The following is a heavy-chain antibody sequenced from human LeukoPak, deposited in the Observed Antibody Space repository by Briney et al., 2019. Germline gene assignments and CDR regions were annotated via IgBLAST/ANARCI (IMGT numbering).Heavy chain of an antibody. J-gene: IGHJ5*01. D-gene: IGHD6-19*01. CDR1: GFTFNTYG. V-gene: IGHV3-21*01. Sequence: GGSLRLSCAASGFTFNTYGMSWVRQAPGKGLEWVSSISSTSAYIYYAESVKGRFSISRDNVDNVVHLQMSSLTNEDTAVYYCARVAVAGPTGWFDSWGQGTLVTVSS. CDR2: ISSTSAYI. CDR3: ARVAVAGPTGWFDS.